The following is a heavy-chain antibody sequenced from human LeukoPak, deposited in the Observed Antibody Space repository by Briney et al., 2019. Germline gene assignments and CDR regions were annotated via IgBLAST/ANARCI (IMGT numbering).Heavy chain of an antibody. V-gene: IGHV3-23*01. CDR3: ARIIVGASFDY. D-gene: IGHD1-26*01. CDR1: GFTFSNSA. CDR2: LSGSGITT. Sequence: GGSLRLSCAASGFTFSNSAMSWVRQAPGKGLEWVSTLSGSGITTYYADSVKGRFTISRDNSKNSLYLQMNILRAEDTAVYYCARIIVGASFDYWGQGTLVTVSS. J-gene: IGHJ4*02.